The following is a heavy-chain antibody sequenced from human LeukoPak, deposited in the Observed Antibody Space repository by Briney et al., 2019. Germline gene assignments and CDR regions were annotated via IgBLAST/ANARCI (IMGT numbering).Heavy chain of an antibody. Sequence: ASVKVSCKASGGTFSSYAISWVRQAPGQGLEWMGGIIPIFGTANYAQKFQGRVTITADKSTSTAYMELSSLRSEDTAVYYCARGIAARHGNWFDPWGQGTLVTVSS. CDR2: IIPIFGTA. V-gene: IGHV1-69*06. CDR1: GGTFSSYA. D-gene: IGHD6-6*01. J-gene: IGHJ5*02. CDR3: ARGIAARHGNWFDP.